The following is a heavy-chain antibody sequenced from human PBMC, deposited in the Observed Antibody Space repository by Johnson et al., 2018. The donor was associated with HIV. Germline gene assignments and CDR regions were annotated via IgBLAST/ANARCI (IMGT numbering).Heavy chain of an antibody. D-gene: IGHD3-16*01. CDR1: GFTLSSYW. CDR2: ISGSGGST. CDR3: ARGGSDVFDI. Sequence: EVQLVESGGGVVQPGGSLRLSCAASGFTLSSYWMHWVRQAPGKGREWVSAISGSGGSTFYEDSVKGRFTISRDKAKNSLYLQMNSLRADDTAVYYCARGGSDVFDIWGRGTMVTVSS. V-gene: IGHV3-21*01. J-gene: IGHJ3*02.